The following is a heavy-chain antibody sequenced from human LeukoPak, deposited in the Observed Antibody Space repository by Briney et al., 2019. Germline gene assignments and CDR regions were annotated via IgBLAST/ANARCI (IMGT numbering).Heavy chain of an antibody. V-gene: IGHV3-30*04. D-gene: IGHD5-18*01. J-gene: IGHJ5*02. CDR3: AKGDTAMVIVVWFDP. CDR1: GFTFSSYA. CDR2: ISYDGSNK. Sequence: GGSLRLSCAASGFTFSSYAMHWVRQAPGKGLEWVAVISYDGSNKYNADSVKGRFTISRDNSKNTLYLQMNSLRAEDTAVYYCAKGDTAMVIVVWFDPWGQGTLVTVSS.